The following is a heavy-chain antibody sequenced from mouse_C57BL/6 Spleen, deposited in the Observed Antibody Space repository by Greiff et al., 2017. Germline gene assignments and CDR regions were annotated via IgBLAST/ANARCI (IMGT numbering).Heavy chain of an antibody. CDR1: GFTFSSYG. CDR3: ARRKDYGSSYEAMDY. D-gene: IGHD1-1*01. J-gene: IGHJ4*01. CDR2: ISSGGSYT. V-gene: IGHV5-6*01. Sequence: EVKVVESGGDLVKPGGSLKLSCAASGFTFSSYGMSWVRQTPDKRLEWVATISSGGSYTYYPDSVKGRFTISRDNAKNTLYLQMSSLKSEDTAMYYCARRKDYGSSYEAMDYWGQGTSVTVSS.